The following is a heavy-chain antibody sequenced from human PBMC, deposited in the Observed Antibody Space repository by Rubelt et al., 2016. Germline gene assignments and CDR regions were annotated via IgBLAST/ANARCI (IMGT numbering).Heavy chain of an antibody. V-gene: IGHV1-46*01. J-gene: IGHJ6*02. CDR1: GYIFTSYS. D-gene: IGHD3-22*01. Sequence: GYIFTSYSMHWVRQAPGQGLEWMGIINPSGGSTTYAQKFQGRVSMTRDTSISTAYMALSRLRSDDTAVYYCARDGYYDSSGYSIPLYYYYYGMDVWGQGTTVTVSS. CDR3: ARDGYYDSSGYSIPLYYYYYGMDV. CDR2: INPSGGST.